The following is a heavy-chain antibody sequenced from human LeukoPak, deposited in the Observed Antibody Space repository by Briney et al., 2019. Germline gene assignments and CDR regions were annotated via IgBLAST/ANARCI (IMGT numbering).Heavy chain of an antibody. CDR1: GGSISSYY. CDR2: IYYSGST. CDR3: ARDGYYYGMDV. J-gene: IGHJ6*02. V-gene: IGHV4-59*01. Sequence: LETLSLTCTVSGGSISSYYWSWIRQPPGKGLEWIGYIYYSGSTNYNPSLKSRVTISVDTSKNQFSLKLSSVTAADTAVYYCARDGYYYGMDVWGQGTTVTVSS.